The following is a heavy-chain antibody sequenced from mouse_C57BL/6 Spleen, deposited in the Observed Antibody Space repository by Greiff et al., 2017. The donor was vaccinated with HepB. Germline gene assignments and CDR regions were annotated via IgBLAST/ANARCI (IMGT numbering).Heavy chain of an antibody. CDR2: INPGSGGT. V-gene: IGHV1-54*01. J-gene: IGHJ2*01. D-gene: IGHD1-1*01. Sequence: QVQLQQSGAELVRPGTSVKVSCKASGYAFTNYLIEWVKQRPGQGLEWIGVINPGSGGTNYNEKFKGKATLTADKSSSTAYMQLSSLTSEDSAVYFCARSRGSPSYFDYWGQGTTLTVSS. CDR1: GYAFTNYL. CDR3: ARSRGSPSYFDY.